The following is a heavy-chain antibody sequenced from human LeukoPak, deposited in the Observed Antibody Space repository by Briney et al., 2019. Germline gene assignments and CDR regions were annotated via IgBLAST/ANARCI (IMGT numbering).Heavy chain of an antibody. J-gene: IGHJ4*02. CDR2: INPNSGGT. V-gene: IGHV1-2*06. D-gene: IGHD6-6*01. Sequence: ASVKVSCKASGYTFTGYYMHWVRQAPGQGLDWMVRINPNSGGTNYAQKFQGRVTMTRDTSISTAYMELSRLRSDDTAVYYCARVIYSSSSIFDYWGQGTLVTVSS. CDR3: ARVIYSSSSIFDY. CDR1: GYTFTGYY.